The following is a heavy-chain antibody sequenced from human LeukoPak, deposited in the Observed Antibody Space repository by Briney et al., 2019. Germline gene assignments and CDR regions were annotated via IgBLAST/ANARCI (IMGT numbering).Heavy chain of an antibody. D-gene: IGHD4-17*01. CDR2: IYYSGST. CDR1: GGSISSGGYY. V-gene: IGHV4-31*03. CDR3: ARVPRLLRCIDY. J-gene: IGHJ4*02. Sequence: SETLCLTCTVSGGSISSGGYYWSWIRQHPGQGLEWIGYIYYSGSTYYNPSLKSRVTISVDTSKNQFSLKLSSVTAADTAVYYCARVPRLLRCIDYWGQGTLVTVSS.